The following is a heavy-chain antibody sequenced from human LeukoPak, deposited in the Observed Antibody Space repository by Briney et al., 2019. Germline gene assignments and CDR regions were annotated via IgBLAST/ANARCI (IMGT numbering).Heavy chain of an antibody. Sequence: SGGSLRLSCAASGFTFDGYAMHLVRQAPGKGLEWVSGVSWNSGIIVYADSVKGRFTISRDNAKSSLFLQMNSLRTEDTAFYYCAKGERAAYSWGQGVLVTVSP. J-gene: IGHJ4*02. D-gene: IGHD2-21*01. CDR3: AKGERAAYS. CDR1: GFTFDGYA. CDR2: VSWNSGII. V-gene: IGHV3-9*01.